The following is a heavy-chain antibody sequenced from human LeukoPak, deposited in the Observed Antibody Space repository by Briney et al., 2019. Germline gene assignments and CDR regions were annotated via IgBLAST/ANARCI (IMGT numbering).Heavy chain of an antibody. V-gene: IGHV3-21*01. CDR2: ISSSSNYI. D-gene: IGHD6-6*01. Sequence: GGSLRLSCAASGFTFSTYNMNWVRQAPGKGLEWVSSISSSSNYIYYADSVKGRFTISRDNAKNSLYLQMNSLRAEDTDVYYCARPPPLIAAPNTRAFWAKGTTVTASS. CDR3: ARPPPLIAAPNTRAF. CDR1: GFTFSTYN. J-gene: IGHJ6*04.